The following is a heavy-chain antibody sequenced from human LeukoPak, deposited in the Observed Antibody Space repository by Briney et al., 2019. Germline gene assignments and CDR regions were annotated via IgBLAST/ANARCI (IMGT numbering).Heavy chain of an antibody. J-gene: IGHJ4*02. CDR2: ISYSGST. V-gene: IGHV4-59*08. Sequence: SETLFLTCTVSGGSISTFFWSWIRQPPGKALEGIGFISYSGSTNYNPSLKSRVTISVDTSKTQNSLTLRSVTAADTAVYYCARHPATLLAHFDYWGQGTLVTVSS. D-gene: IGHD2-15*01. CDR3: ARHPATLLAHFDY. CDR1: GGSISTFF.